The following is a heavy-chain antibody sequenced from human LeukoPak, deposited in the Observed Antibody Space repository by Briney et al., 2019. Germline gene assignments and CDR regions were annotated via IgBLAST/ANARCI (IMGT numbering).Heavy chain of an antibody. V-gene: IGHV3-53*01. CDR1: GFTVSTNY. CDR2: ISSDGST. J-gene: IGHJ5*02. Sequence: GGSLRLSCAASGFTVSTNYMSWVRQAPGKGLEWDSVISSDGSTDYADSVKGRFTVSRDNSKNTLYLQMNSLRAEDTAVYYCARDQNSWGQGTLVTVSS. CDR3: ARDQNS.